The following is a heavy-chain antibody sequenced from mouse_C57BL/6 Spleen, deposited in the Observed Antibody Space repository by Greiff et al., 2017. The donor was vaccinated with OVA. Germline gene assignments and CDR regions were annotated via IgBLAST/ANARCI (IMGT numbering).Heavy chain of an antibody. Sequence: EVKLVESGPGLVKPSQSLSLTCSVTGYSITSGYYWNWIRQFPGNKLEWMGYISYDGSNNYNPSLKNRISITRDTSKNQFFLKLNSVTTEDTATYYCARGEETYYGSSYDAMDYWGQGTSVTVSS. J-gene: IGHJ4*01. CDR2: ISYDGSN. V-gene: IGHV3-6*01. CDR1: GYSITSGYY. D-gene: IGHD1-1*01. CDR3: ARGEETYYGSSYDAMDY.